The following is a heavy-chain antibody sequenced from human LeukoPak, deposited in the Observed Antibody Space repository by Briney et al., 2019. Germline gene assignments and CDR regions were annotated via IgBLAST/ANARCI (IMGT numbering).Heavy chain of an antibody. J-gene: IGHJ4*02. CDR1: GFTVSGNY. CDR2: LYGGGGA. CDR3: ARGGVVGAIVNFDY. Sequence: GGSLRLSCAASGFTVSGNYMSWVRQAPGKGLEWVSVLYGGGGASHADSVKGRFTISRDISQNTVYLHMNSLRAEDTAVYYCARGGVVGAIVNFDYWGQGTLVTVS. D-gene: IGHD1-26*01. V-gene: IGHV3-66*01.